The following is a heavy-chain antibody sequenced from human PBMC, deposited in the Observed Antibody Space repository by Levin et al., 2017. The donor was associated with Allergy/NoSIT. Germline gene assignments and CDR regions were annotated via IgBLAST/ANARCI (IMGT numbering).Heavy chain of an antibody. V-gene: IGHV1-46*03. CDR2: INPSGGST. J-gene: IGHJ6*03. Sequence: PGESLKISCKASGNTFTSHYMHWVRQAPGQGLEWMGIINPSGGSTSYAQKFQGRVTMTRDTSTSTVYMELSSLRSEDTAVYYCTSDRGSAANYYYYMDVWGKGTTVTVSS. D-gene: IGHD5-12*01. CDR1: GNTFTSHY. CDR3: TSDRGSAANYYYYMDV.